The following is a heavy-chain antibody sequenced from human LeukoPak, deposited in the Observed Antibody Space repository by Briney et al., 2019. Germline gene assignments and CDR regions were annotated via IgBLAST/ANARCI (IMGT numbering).Heavy chain of an antibody. V-gene: IGHV1-18*01. CDR3: ARDGGGYYDFWSGYYNYWFDP. CDR2: ISAYNGNT. CDR1: GYTFTSYG. J-gene: IGHJ5*02. Sequence: GASVKVSCKASGYTFTSYGTSWVRQAPGQGLGWMGWISAYNGNTNYAQKLQGRVTMTTDTSTSTAYMELRSLRSDDTAVYYCARDGGGYYDFWSGYYNYWFDPWGQGTLVTVSS. D-gene: IGHD3-3*01.